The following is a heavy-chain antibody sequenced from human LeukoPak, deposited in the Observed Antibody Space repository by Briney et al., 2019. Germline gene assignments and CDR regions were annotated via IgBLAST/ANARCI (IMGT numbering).Heavy chain of an antibody. CDR3: SCRKEIAVTGASATYLDY. CDR2: IIPIFGTA. J-gene: IGHJ4*02. CDR1: GDTFSSYG. Sequence: SVKVSCKASGDTFSSYGISWVRQAPGQGLEWMGGIIPIFGTANYAQKFQGRVTITAEESTNTAYTELNTLRSEDTAVYFCSCRKEIAVTGASATYLDYWGQGTLVTVSS. V-gene: IGHV1-69*01. D-gene: IGHD6-19*01.